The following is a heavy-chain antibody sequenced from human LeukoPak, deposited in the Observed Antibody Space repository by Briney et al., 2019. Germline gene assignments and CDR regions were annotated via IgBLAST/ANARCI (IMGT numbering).Heavy chain of an antibody. CDR2: IYTGGGR. CDR1: GFTVSSYY. CDR3: AKDALVATSHFDY. Sequence: GGSLRLSCAASGFTVSSYYMNWVRQAPGKELEWVSVIYTGGGRYYADSVRGRFTISRDNSKNTLYLQMTSLRAEDTAVYFCAKDALVATSHFDYWGQGILVTVSS. D-gene: IGHD5-12*01. V-gene: IGHV3-53*01. J-gene: IGHJ4*02.